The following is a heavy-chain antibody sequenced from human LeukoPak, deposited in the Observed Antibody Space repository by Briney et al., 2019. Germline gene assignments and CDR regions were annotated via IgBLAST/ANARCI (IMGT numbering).Heavy chain of an antibody. J-gene: IGHJ4*02. CDR2: LYTSGST. CDR1: SGSISGFY. D-gene: IGHD3-3*01. V-gene: IGHV4-4*07. Sequence: SETLSLTCTVSSGSISGFYWSWIRQPAGKGLEWIGRLYTSGSTDYNPSLKSRVTISVDTSKNQFSLKLRSVTAADTAVYYCARYMRDSGTYDFDYWGQGTLVTVSS. CDR3: ARYMRDSGTYDFDY.